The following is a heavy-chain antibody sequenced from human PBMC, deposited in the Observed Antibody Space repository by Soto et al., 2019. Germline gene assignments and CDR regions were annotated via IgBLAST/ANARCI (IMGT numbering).Heavy chain of an antibody. CDR3: ARRGSGSYYDY. CDR2: ISGSGGST. Sequence: EVQLLESGGGLVQPGGSLRLSYAASGFTFSSYAMRWVRQAPVKGLEWVSAISGSGGSTYYADSVKGRFTISRDNSKNTLYLQMNSLRDEDTAVYYCARRGSGSYYDYWGQGTLVTVSS. D-gene: IGHD1-26*01. V-gene: IGHV3-23*01. J-gene: IGHJ4*02. CDR1: GFTFSSYA.